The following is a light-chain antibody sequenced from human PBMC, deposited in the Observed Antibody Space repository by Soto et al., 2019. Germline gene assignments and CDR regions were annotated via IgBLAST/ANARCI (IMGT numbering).Light chain of an antibody. CDR1: QSVGKY. CDR3: QQRGNRPPWT. CDR2: DAS. V-gene: IGKV3-11*01. Sequence: EIVLTQSPATLSLSPGERATLSCRASQSVGKYLVWYQQKPGQAPRLLIYDASNRATGIPARSSGSGSGTDFTLTISSLEPEDVAVYYCQQRGNRPPWTFGQGTKVDIK. J-gene: IGKJ1*01.